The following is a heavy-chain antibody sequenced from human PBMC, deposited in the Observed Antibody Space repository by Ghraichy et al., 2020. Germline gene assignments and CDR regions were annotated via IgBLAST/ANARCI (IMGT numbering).Heavy chain of an antibody. CDR1: GGSFSGYY. Sequence: SETLSLTCAVYGGSFSGYYWSWIRQPPGKGLEWIGEINHSGSTNYNPSLKSRVTISVDTSKNQFSLKLSSVTAADTAVYYCARGPHGVARLYYYYYGMDVWGQGTTVTVSS. CDR3: ARGPHGVARLYYYYYGMDV. CDR2: INHSGST. J-gene: IGHJ6*02. D-gene: IGHD2-21*02. V-gene: IGHV4-34*01.